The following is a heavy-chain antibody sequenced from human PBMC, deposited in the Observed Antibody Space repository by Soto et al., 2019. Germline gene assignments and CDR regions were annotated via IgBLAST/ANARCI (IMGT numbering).Heavy chain of an antibody. Sequence: QVQLVESGGGVVQPGGSLRLSCTTSGFTFNTYGMYWVRQAPGKGLEWVAIIWYDGSNKDYGDSVKGRFTISRDNSKNTLYLQLNSLRAEGTALYYCARGECTGASCYSWPFNYGVDVWGQGTTVIVSS. D-gene: IGHD2-15*01. J-gene: IGHJ6*02. CDR2: IWYDGSNK. CDR1: GFTFNTYG. CDR3: ARGECTGASCYSWPFNYGVDV. V-gene: IGHV3-33*08.